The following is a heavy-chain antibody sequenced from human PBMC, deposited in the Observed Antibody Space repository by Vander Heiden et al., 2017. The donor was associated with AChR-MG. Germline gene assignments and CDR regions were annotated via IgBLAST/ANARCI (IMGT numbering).Heavy chain of an antibody. CDR2: IVPAFGSA. V-gene: IGHV1-69*01. J-gene: IGHJ4*02. CDR3: ARGDARLAVATALPY. D-gene: IGHD2-15*01. Sequence: QVQLLQSGGEVRKPGSSVNVSCKASGDPFTTYAINWVRQAPRQGLEWVGGIVPAFGSASYSPKFQDRVIITADESTTTVYMRLTGLTREDSAVYYCARGDARLAVATALPYWGQGTLLTVSS. CDR1: GDPFTTYA.